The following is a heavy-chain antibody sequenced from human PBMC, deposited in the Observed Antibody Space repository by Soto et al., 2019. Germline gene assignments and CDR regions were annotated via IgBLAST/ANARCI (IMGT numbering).Heavy chain of an antibody. V-gene: IGHV5-51*01. CDR3: AGGGVRGVLPRTRDYYGMDV. D-gene: IGHD3-10*01. CDR1: GYSFTSYW. J-gene: IGHJ6*02. CDR2: IYPGDSDT. Sequence: EVQLVQSGAEVKKPGESLKISCKGSGYSFTSYWIGWVRQMPGKGLEWMGIIYPGDSDTRYSPSFQGQVTISADKSISTAYLRGSSLKASDTAMYYCAGGGVRGVLPRTRDYYGMDVWGQGTTVTVSS.